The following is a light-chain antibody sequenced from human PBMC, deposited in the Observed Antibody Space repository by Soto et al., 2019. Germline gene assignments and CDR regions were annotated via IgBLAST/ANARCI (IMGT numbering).Light chain of an antibody. V-gene: IGLV1-44*01. CDR2: GSN. CDR3: AAWDDSLSGYV. J-gene: IGLJ1*01. CDR1: SSNIGSNS. Sequence: CPGSSSNIGSNSVNWYQQLPGTAPKLLIYGSNQRPSGVPDRFSGSKSGTSASLAISGLQSENEADYYCAAWDDSLSGYVFGTGTKVTVL.